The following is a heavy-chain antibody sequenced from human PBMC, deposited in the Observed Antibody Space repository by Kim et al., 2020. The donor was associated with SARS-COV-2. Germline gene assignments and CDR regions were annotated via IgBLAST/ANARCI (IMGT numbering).Heavy chain of an antibody. Sequence: GESLQISCKGSGYSFTSYWIGWVRQMPGKGLEWMGIIYPGDSDTTYSPSFQGQVTISADKSISTAYLQWSSLKASDTAMYYCARHPLSSSWFRFDPWGQGTLVTVSS. CDR3: ARHPLSSSWFRFDP. V-gene: IGHV5-51*01. J-gene: IGHJ5*02. CDR1: GYSFTSYW. D-gene: IGHD6-13*01. CDR2: IYPGDSDT.